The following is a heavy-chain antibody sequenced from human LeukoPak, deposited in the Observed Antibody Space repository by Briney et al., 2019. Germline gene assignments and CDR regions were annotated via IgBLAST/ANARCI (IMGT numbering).Heavy chain of an antibody. CDR3: ARGSGNLWFGELYASNWFDP. V-gene: IGHV4-59*01. D-gene: IGHD3-10*01. CDR1: GGSISRYY. Sequence: SETLSLTYTVSGGSISRYYWSWIRQPPGKGLEWIGYIDYSGSTTYTPSLKSRVTISVDTSKNPFSLKLSSVTAADTAVYYCARGSGNLWFGELYASNWFDPWGQGTLVTVSS. J-gene: IGHJ5*02. CDR2: IDYSGST.